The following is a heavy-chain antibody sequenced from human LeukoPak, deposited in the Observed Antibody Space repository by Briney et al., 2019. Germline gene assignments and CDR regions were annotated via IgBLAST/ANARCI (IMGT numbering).Heavy chain of an antibody. J-gene: IGHJ4*02. D-gene: IGHD5-12*01. Sequence: GGSLRFSCSASGFTFSSYTMNWVRPAPRKGRVWVSSISSSSNSIYYADSVKGRFTISRDNAKNSLYLQMNSLRAEDTAVYYCARGTGYDYVDYWGQGTLVTVSS. CDR3: ARGTGYDYVDY. V-gene: IGHV3-21*01. CDR2: ISSSSNSI. CDR1: GFTFSSYT.